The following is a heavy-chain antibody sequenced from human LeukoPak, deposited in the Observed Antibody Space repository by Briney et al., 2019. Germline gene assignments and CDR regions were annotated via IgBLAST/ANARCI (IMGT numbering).Heavy chain of an antibody. CDR2: IKQDGSAT. D-gene: IGHD5-18*01. J-gene: IGHJ4*02. Sequence: PGGSLRLSCAASGFTFTTYWMTWVRQAPGKGLEWVANIKQDGSATYYADSMKGRFTISRDNAKNSLNLQMNSLRADDTAVYYCATSLDTAGGPYWGQGTLVTVSS. CDR1: GFTFTTYW. CDR3: ATSLDTAGGPY. V-gene: IGHV3-7*01.